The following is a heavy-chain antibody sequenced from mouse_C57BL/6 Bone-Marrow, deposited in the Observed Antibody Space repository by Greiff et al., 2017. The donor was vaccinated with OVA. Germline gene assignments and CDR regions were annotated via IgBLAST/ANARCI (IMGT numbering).Heavy chain of an antibody. J-gene: IGHJ4*01. CDR3: ARESTVVAKGSYAMDY. CDR1: GFTFTHSW. Sequence: QVQLQPPGAELVRPGSSVQLSCHASGFTFTHSWMHWVKQRPIQGLEWIGNLDPSDSATHYNQKVKDKATLTVDKSSSTAYMQLSSLTSEDSAVYYCARESTVVAKGSYAMDYWGQGTSVTVSS. V-gene: IGHV1-52*01. D-gene: IGHD1-1*01. CDR2: LDPSDSAT.